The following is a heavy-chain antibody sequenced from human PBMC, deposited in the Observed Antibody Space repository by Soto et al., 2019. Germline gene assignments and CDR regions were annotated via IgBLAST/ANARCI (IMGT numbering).Heavy chain of an antibody. CDR3: AKDLFYPRGRDNWFDP. D-gene: IGHD3-10*01. Sequence: GGSLRLSCGASGFTFSSYAMSWFRQAPGKGLEWVSAISGSGGSTYYADSVKGRFTISRDNSKNTLYLQMNSLRAEDTAVYYCAKDLFYPRGRDNWFDPWGQGTLVTVSS. CDR1: GFTFSSYA. J-gene: IGHJ5*02. CDR2: ISGSGGST. V-gene: IGHV3-23*01.